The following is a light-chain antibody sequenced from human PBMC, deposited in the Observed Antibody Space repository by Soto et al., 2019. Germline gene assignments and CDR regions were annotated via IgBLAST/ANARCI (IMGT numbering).Light chain of an antibody. CDR1: QSVLYSSNNKNY. CDR2: WAS. J-gene: IGKJ4*01. CDR3: QQYYSTPLT. Sequence: EIVMTQSPDSLAVSLGERATINCKSSQSVLYSSNNKNYFAWYQQKPGQPPKLLIYWASTRESGVPDRFSGSGSGTDFTLTISSLQAEDVAVYYCQQYYSTPLTFGGGTKVEIK. V-gene: IGKV4-1*01.